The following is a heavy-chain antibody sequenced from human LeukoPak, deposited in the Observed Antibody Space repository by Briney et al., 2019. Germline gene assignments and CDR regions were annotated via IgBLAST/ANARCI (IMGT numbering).Heavy chain of an antibody. J-gene: IGHJ4*02. CDR2: ISYDGSNK. D-gene: IGHD5-18*01. V-gene: IGHV3-30*04. Sequence: GGSLRLSCAASGFTFSSYAMHWVRQAPGKGLEWVAVISYDGSNKYYADSVKGRFTISRDNSKNTLYLQMNSLRAEDTAVYYCARERGYSLGVDYWGQGTLVTVSS. CDR3: ARERGYSLGVDY. CDR1: GFTFSSYA.